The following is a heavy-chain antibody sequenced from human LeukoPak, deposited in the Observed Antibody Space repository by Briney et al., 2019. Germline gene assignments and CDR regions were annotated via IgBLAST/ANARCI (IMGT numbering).Heavy chain of an antibody. V-gene: IGHV3-21*01. CDR3: ARDQGGERWFAP. Sequence: PGGSLRLSCAASGFTFSGYSMNWVRQAPGKGLEWVSSISSGSSFIYYADSVKGRFTVSRDNAKNSLYLQMNSLRAEDTALYYCARDQGGERWFAPWGQGTLVTVSS. CDR2: ISSGSSFI. J-gene: IGHJ5*02. CDR1: GFTFSGYS.